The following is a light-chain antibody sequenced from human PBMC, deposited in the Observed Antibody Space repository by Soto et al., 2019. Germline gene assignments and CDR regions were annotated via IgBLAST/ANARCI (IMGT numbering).Light chain of an antibody. CDR1: QTISSW. Sequence: DIQMTQSPSTLSGSVGDRVTMPCRSSQTISSWLAWYQQKPGKAPKLLIYKASTLKSGVPARFSGSGSGTEFTLTISSLQSEDFAVYYCQQYNTWPPETFSQGTKVDI. J-gene: IGKJ1*01. V-gene: IGKV1-5*03. CDR2: KAS. CDR3: QQYNTWPPET.